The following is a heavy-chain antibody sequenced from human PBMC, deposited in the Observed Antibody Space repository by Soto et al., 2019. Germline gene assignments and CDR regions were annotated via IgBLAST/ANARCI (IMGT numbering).Heavy chain of an antibody. CDR2: IRAHNGNT. CDR1: GYTFTSYG. Sequence: QVHLVQSGAEVKKPGASVKVSCKASGYTFTSYGITWVRQAPGQGLEWMGWIRAHNGNTDYAQKLQGRVIVTRDTSTSTAYMELRSLISDDTAVYSSARGRYGYYWGPGDLVTVSS. J-gene: IGHJ4*02. CDR3: ARGRYGYY. V-gene: IGHV1-18*01. D-gene: IGHD1-1*01.